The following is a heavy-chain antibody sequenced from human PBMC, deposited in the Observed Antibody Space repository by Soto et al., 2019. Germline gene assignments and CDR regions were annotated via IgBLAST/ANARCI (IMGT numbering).Heavy chain of an antibody. Sequence: QVQLVESGGGLVKPGGSLRLSCAASGFTFSDYYMSWIHQAPGKGLEWVSYISSSGLTMYYEDSVKGRFTISRDNANYSLYLQMNSLRAEDTAVYYCARPISPAIQPNHYYYIDVWGKGTTVTVSS. CDR1: GFTFSDYY. D-gene: IGHD2-2*02. CDR2: ISSSGLTM. CDR3: ARPISPAIQPNHYYYIDV. V-gene: IGHV3-11*01. J-gene: IGHJ6*03.